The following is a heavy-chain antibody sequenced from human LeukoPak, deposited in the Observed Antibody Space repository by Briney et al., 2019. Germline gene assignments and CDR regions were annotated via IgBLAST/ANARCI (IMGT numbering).Heavy chain of an antibody. J-gene: IGHJ4*02. CDR3: ARHSKTYYDFWSGPQLPIYFDY. Sequence: PSETLSPTCTVSGGSISSSSYYWGWIRQPPGKGLEWIGSIYYSGSTYYNPSLKSRVTISVDTSKNQFSLKLSSVTAADTAVYYCARHSKTYYDFWSGPQLPIYFDYWGQGTLVTVSS. V-gene: IGHV4-39*01. D-gene: IGHD3-3*01. CDR1: GGSISSSSYY. CDR2: IYYSGST.